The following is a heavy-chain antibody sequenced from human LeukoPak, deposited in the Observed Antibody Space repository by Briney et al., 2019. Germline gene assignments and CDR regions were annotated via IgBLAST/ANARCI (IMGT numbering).Heavy chain of an antibody. CDR2: INAGNGNT. CDR1: GYTFTGYY. CDR3: ARFTMTRGWFDP. Sequence: ASVKVSCKASGYTFTGYYMHWARQAPGQRLEWMGWINAGNGNTKYSQKFQGRVTITRDTSASTAYMELSSLRSEDTAVYYCARFTMTRGWFDPWGQGTLVTVSS. V-gene: IGHV1-3*01. D-gene: IGHD3-22*01. J-gene: IGHJ5*02.